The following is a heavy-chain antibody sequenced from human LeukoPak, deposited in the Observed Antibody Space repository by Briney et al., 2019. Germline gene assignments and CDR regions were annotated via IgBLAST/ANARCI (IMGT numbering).Heavy chain of an antibody. CDR3: ARDGCSGGSCLNWFDP. J-gene: IGHJ5*02. D-gene: IGHD2-15*01. Sequence: SETLSLTCSVSGDSITGYYWSWIRQPPGKGLEWIGYIYYSGSTNYNPSLKSRVTISVDTSKNQFSLKLSSVTAADTAVYYCARDGCSGGSCLNWFDPWGQGTLVTVSS. CDR2: IYYSGST. CDR1: GDSITGYY. V-gene: IGHV4-59*01.